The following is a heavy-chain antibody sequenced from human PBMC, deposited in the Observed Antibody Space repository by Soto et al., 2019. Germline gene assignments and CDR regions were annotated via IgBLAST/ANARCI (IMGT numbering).Heavy chain of an antibody. CDR3: AGERIIMLRGVLLLNY. CDR1: GYTFTTYA. Sequence: QVQLVQSGAEMKKPGASVKISCKASGYTFTTYALHWVRQAPGQRLEWMGWINADNGNTRYSRKFEGRVTRTRDPTAKRYYMELSDLRSEDKAVYYWAGERIIMLRGVLLLNYWGQGTLVTVSS. J-gene: IGHJ4*02. V-gene: IGHV1-3*01. D-gene: IGHD3-10*01. CDR2: INADNGNT.